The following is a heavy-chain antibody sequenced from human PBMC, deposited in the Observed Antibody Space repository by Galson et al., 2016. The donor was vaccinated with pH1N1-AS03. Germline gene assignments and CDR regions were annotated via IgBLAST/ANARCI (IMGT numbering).Heavy chain of an antibody. CDR2: LTTSTGDP. J-gene: IGHJ4*02. CDR1: GYTFTSHR. D-gene: IGHD3-9*01. Sequence: SVKVSCKASGYTFTSHRIIWVRQAPGQGLECMGWLTTSTGDPTYAQGFTGRFAFSLDTSASTAYLQIDSLKADDTAVYYCASGHMSLSGFWDSWGQGTLVTVSS. CDR3: ASGHMSLSGFWDS. V-gene: IGHV7-4-1*01.